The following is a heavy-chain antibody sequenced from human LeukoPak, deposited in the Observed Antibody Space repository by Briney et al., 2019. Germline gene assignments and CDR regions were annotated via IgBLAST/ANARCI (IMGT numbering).Heavy chain of an antibody. J-gene: IGHJ4*02. CDR3: ARQVDTVMALPDY. CDR1: GGTFSSYA. D-gene: IGHD5-18*01. Sequence: SVKVSCKASGGTFSSYAISWVRQAPGQGLEWMGGIIPIFGTANYAQNLQGRVTMTTDTSTSTAYMELRSLRSDDTAVYYCARQVDTVMALPDYWGQGTLVTVSS. V-gene: IGHV1-69*05. CDR2: IIPIFGTA.